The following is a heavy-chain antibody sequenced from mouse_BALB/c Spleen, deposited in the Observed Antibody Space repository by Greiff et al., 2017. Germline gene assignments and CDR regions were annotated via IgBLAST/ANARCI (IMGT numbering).Heavy chain of an antibody. CDR3: ARPGSSYENWYFDV. V-gene: IGHV14-1*02. J-gene: IGHJ1*01. CDR2: IDPENGNT. Sequence: EVQLQQSGAELVRPGALVKLSCKASGFNITDYYMHWVKQRPEQGLEWIGWIDPENGNTIYDPKFQGKASITADTSSNTAYLQLSSLTSEDTAVYYCARPGSSYENWYFDVWGAGTTVTVSS. CDR1: GFNITDYY. D-gene: IGHD1-1*01.